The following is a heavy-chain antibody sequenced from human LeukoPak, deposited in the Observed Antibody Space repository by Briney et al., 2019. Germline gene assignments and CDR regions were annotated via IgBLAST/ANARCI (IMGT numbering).Heavy chain of an antibody. J-gene: IGHJ5*02. CDR2: IHTNGNT. Sequence: GGSLRLSCAASGLTVSSNYMTWVRQAPGKGLEWVSIIHTNGNTYYADSVEGRFTISRDNSTNTLYLQMNSLRTEDTAVYYCASSRTAASSNWFDPWGQGTLVTVSS. D-gene: IGHD6-13*01. CDR1: GLTVSSNY. CDR3: ASSRTAASSNWFDP. V-gene: IGHV3-53*01.